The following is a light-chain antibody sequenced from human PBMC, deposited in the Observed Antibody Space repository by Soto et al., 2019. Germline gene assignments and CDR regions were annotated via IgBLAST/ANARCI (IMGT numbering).Light chain of an antibody. J-gene: IGLJ2*01. CDR2: RTN. Sequence: QTVVTQEPSFSVSPEGTVTLTCGLSSGSVSAGYYPSWYQQTPGQAPRTLIYRTNTRSSGVPDRFSGSILGNKAALPITGAQADDESDYYCVLYVGGGTLVVFGGGTKLTVL. V-gene: IGLV8-61*01. CDR1: SGSVSAGYY. CDR3: VLYVGGGTLVV.